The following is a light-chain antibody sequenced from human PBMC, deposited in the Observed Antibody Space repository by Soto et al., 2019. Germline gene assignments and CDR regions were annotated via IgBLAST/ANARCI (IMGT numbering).Light chain of an antibody. J-gene: IGKJ1*01. CDR2: GAS. CDR1: QSVSSN. V-gene: IGKV3-15*01. Sequence: EIVMTQSPATLSVSPGERATLSCRASQSVSSNLAWYQQKPGQAPRLLIYGASTRATGIPAMFSGSGSGTEFTLTISSLQSEDFAVYYCQQYNNWPRTFGQVTKVEIK. CDR3: QQYNNWPRT.